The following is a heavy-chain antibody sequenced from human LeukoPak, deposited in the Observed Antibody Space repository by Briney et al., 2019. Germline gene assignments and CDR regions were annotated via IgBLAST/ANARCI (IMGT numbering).Heavy chain of an antibody. CDR3: ARDPDSGTDL. Sequence: ASVKVSCKASGYNFAHYHTHWVRQAPGQGLDWMGSLNPKTGDTLLAPKFQGRVTMTRDTSSTVGYMELSNQTFDGTGVYYCARDPDSGTDLWGQGTQVTVAS. CDR2: LNPKTGDT. D-gene: IGHD2-15*01. V-gene: IGHV1-2*02. CDR1: GYNFAHYH. J-gene: IGHJ4*02.